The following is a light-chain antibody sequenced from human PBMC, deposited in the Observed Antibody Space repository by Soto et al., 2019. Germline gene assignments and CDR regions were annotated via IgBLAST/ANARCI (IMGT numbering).Light chain of an antibody. CDR2: DAS. V-gene: IGKV1-5*01. J-gene: IGKJ1*01. CDR3: QQYNSYGT. Sequence: DIQMTQSPSTLSASLGDRVTITCRASQSISTWLAWYQQKPGKAPKLLIYDASSLESGVPSRFSGSGSGTEFTLTISSLQPDDFATYYCQQYNSYGTFGQGTKVDI. CDR1: QSISTW.